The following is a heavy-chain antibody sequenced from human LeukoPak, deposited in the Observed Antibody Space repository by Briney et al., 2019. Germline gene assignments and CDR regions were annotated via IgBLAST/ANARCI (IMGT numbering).Heavy chain of an antibody. J-gene: IGHJ4*02. CDR1: GGTFSSYA. D-gene: IGHD3-10*01. Sequence: ASVTVSCKCSGGTFSSYAISWVRQPPGQGLEWMGGIIPIFGTANYAQKFQGRVTITADESTSTAYMELSSLRSEDTAVYYCARYYGSGSYDYWGQGTLVTVSS. V-gene: IGHV1-69*13. CDR3: ARYYGSGSYDY. CDR2: IIPIFGTA.